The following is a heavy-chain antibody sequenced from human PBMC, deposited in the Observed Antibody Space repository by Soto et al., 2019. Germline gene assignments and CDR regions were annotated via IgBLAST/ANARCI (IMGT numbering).Heavy chain of an antibody. CDR2: VYRTGST. Sequence: QVQLQESGPGLVNPSGTLSLTCAVSGGSISTSNWWSWVRQHPGKGLEWIGEVYRTGSTNYNPSLESRLTIPVDKSKNQFALKLHSVPAADTAGYYCVRACATIAAAAIFDCWGHGSLVTVSS. D-gene: IGHD6-13*01. CDR1: GGSISTSNW. J-gene: IGHJ4*01. V-gene: IGHV4-4*02. CDR3: VRACATIAAAAIFDC.